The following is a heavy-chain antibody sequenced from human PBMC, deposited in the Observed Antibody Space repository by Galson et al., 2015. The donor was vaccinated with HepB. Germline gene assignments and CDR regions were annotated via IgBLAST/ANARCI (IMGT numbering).Heavy chain of an antibody. Sequence: ALVKPTQTLTLTCTFSGFSLSTSGVGVGWIRQPPGKALEWLALIYWDDDKRYSPSLKSRLTITKDTSKNQVVLTMTNMDPVDTATYYCAHLKYYYGSGTTTYAFDIWGQGTMVTVSS. V-gene: IGHV2-5*02. D-gene: IGHD3-10*01. CDR2: IYWDDDK. J-gene: IGHJ3*02. CDR1: GFSLSTSGVG. CDR3: AHLKYYYGSGTTTYAFDI.